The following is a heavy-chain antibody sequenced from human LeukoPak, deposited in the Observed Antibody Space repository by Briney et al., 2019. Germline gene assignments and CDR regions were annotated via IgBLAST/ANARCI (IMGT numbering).Heavy chain of an antibody. CDR2: ISSSSSYI. CDR3: ARRYYYGSGSYNY. V-gene: IGHV3-21*01. Sequence: GGSLRLSCAASGFTFRSFSMNWVRQAPGKGLEWVSSISSSSSYIYYADSVKGRFTISRDNAKNLLYLQMNSLRAEDTAVYYCARRYYYGSGSYNYWGQGTLVTVSS. D-gene: IGHD3-10*01. J-gene: IGHJ4*02. CDR1: GFTFRSFS.